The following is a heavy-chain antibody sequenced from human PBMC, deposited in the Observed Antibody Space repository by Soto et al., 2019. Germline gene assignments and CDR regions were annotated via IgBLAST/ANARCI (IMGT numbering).Heavy chain of an antibody. Sequence: SVKVSCKASGGTFSSYTISWVRQAPGQGLEWMGRIIPILGIANYAQKFQGRVTITADKSTSTAYMELSSLRSEDTAVYYCARVRRVYCSSTSCPLDIWGQGTMVTVSS. J-gene: IGHJ3*02. CDR2: IIPILGIA. CDR3: ARVRRVYCSSTSCPLDI. D-gene: IGHD2-2*01. V-gene: IGHV1-69*02. CDR1: GGTFSSYT.